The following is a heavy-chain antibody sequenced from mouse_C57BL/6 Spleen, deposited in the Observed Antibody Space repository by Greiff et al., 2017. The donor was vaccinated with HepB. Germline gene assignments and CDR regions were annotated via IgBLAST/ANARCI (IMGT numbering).Heavy chain of an antibody. CDR1: GFTFRSYA. V-gene: IGHV5-4*01. CDR2: ISDGGSYT. CDR3: ARGRAYCGGSYEDFDD. Sequence: EVHLEESGGGLVKPGGSLKLSCAASGFTFRSYAMSWVRQTPEKRLEWVATISDGGSYTYYPDNVKGRYTISRDNAKNNLYLRMSHLKSEDTAMYYCARGRAYCGGSYEDFDDWGTGTSVTVSS. D-gene: IGHD1-1*01. J-gene: IGHJ1*03.